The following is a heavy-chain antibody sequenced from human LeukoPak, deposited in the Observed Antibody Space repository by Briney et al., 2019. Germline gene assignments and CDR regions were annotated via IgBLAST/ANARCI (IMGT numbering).Heavy chain of an antibody. D-gene: IGHD1-26*01. CDR1: GFTFSSYE. CDR2: ISSSSSTI. Sequence: QSGGSLRLSCAASGFTFSSYEMNWVRQAPGKGLEWVSYISSSSSTIYYADSVKGRFTISRDNAKNSLYLQLNSLRAEDTAVYYCARSLVAGATYPYHWGQGTLVTVSS. CDR3: ARSLVAGATYPYH. J-gene: IGHJ5*02. V-gene: IGHV3-48*01.